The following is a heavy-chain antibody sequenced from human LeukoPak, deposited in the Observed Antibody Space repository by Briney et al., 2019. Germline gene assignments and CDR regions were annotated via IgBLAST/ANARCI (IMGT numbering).Heavy chain of an antibody. D-gene: IGHD5-24*01. CDR2: IIPILGIA. J-gene: IGHJ4*02. V-gene: IGHV1-69*04. CDR3: ARDGVEMATIPFDY. CDR1: GGTFSSYT. Sequence: SVKVSCKPSGGTFSSYTISWVRQAPGQGLEWMGRIIPILGIANYAQKFQGRVTITADKSTSTAYMELSSLRSEDTAVYYCARDGVEMATIPFDYWGQGTLVTVSS.